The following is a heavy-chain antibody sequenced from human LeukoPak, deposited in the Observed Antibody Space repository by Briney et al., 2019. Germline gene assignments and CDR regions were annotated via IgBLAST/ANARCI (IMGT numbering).Heavy chain of an antibody. CDR2: ISYDGSNK. CDR3: AKDLFGVVVAACDY. V-gene: IGHV3-30*18. J-gene: IGHJ4*02. CDR1: GFTFSSYG. D-gene: IGHD2-15*01. Sequence: PGGSLRLSRAASGFTFSSYGMNWVRQAPGKGLEWVAVISYDGSNKYYADSVKGRFTISRDNSKNTLYLQMNSLRVEDTAVYYCAKDLFGVVVAACDYWGQGTLVTVSS.